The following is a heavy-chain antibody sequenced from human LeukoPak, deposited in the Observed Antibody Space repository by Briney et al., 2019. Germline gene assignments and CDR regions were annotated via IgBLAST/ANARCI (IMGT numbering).Heavy chain of an antibody. CDR1: GDTFSNYA. J-gene: IGHJ4*02. CDR3: ASSPYHCGGDCYLPFDY. D-gene: IGHD2-21*02. Sequence: SVKVSCKASGDTFSNYAISWVRQAPGQGLEWMGGIIPIFGTANYAQKFQGRVTITADESTSTAYMELSSLRSEDTAVYYCASSPYHCGGDCYLPFDYWGQGTLVTVSS. CDR2: IIPIFGTA. V-gene: IGHV1-69*13.